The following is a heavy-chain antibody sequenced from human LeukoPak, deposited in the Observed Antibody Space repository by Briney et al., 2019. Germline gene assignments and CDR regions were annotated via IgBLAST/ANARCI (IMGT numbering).Heavy chain of an antibody. CDR3: ARVMAARREDLNWFDP. J-gene: IGHJ5*02. D-gene: IGHD6-6*01. Sequence: SETLSLTCTVSGGSFSSSGSYWGWIRQPPGKGLEWMGSVYYSGNTYNPSLKSRVTISVDTSKNQFSLNLTSVNAADTAIYYCARVMAARREDLNWFDPWGQGTLVTVSS. CDR1: GGSFSSSGSY. V-gene: IGHV4-39*07. CDR2: VYYSGNT.